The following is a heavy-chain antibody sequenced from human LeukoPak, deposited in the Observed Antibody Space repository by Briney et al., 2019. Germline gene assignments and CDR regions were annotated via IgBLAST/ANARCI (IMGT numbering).Heavy chain of an antibody. J-gene: IGHJ4*02. CDR2: IDWDDDK. CDR3: ARIRSGYDGADY. V-gene: IGHV2-70*11. D-gene: IGHD5-12*01. Sequence: SGPTLVNPTQTLTLTCTFSGFSLSTSGMCVSWIRQPPGKALVWLARIDWDDDKYYSTSLKTRLTISKDTSKNQVVLTMTNMDPVDTATYYCARIRSGYDGADYWGQGTLVTVSS. CDR1: GFSLSTSGMC.